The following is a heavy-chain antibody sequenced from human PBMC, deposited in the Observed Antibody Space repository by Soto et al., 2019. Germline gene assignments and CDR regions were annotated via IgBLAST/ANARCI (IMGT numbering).Heavy chain of an antibody. CDR2: INAGNGNT. CDR3: ARGTFYYFWSGYYARFDP. J-gene: IGHJ5*02. Sequence: WASVKVSCKASGYTFTSYVMHWVRQAPGQRLEWMGWINAGNGNTKYSQKFQGRVTITRDTSASTAYMELSSLRSDDTAVYYCARGTFYYFWSGYYARFDPWGQGTLVTVSA. CDR1: GYTFTSYV. V-gene: IGHV1-3*01. D-gene: IGHD3-3*01.